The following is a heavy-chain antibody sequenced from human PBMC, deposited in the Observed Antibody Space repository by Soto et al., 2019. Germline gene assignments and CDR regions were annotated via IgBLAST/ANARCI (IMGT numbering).Heavy chain of an antibody. CDR1: GFTFSSNG. J-gene: IGHJ3*01. CDR3: AKVAYCSDGFCYSGPFDV. Sequence: GGSLRLSCAASGFTFSSNGMNWVRQAPGKGLEWVSAISGSADSAYYADSVRGRFTISRDNSKNTLYLQRNSLRAEDTAVYYCAKVAYCSDGFCYSGPFDVWGQGTMVTVSS. CDR2: ISGSADSA. D-gene: IGHD2-15*01. V-gene: IGHV3-23*01.